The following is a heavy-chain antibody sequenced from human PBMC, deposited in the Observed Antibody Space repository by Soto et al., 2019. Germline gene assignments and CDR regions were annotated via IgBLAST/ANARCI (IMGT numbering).Heavy chain of an antibody. Sequence: EASVKVSCKASGYTFTSSNMHWVRQAPGQGLEWMGIINTSGGSTDYARKFQGRVTMTRDTSTSTVYMELTSLRSEDTAVYYCGRAPPNYYYFDSWGQGTLVTVSS. D-gene: IGHD1-1*01. CDR1: GYTFTSSN. J-gene: IGHJ4*02. CDR2: INTSGGST. V-gene: IGHV1-46*03. CDR3: GRAPPNYYYFDS.